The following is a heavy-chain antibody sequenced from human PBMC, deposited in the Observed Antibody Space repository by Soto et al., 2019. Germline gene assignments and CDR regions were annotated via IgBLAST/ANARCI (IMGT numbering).Heavy chain of an antibody. Sequence: QLQLQESGPGLVKPSETLSLTCSVSGDSINSDNYYWGWIRQPPGKGLEWIGSIYYRGNTCYNPSLKTRVTISLDTSKSQFSLTLNSVTAADSAVYFCARLEGLATISYYFDYWGQGTLVTVSS. D-gene: IGHD3-9*01. CDR3: ARLEGLATISYYFDY. V-gene: IGHV4-39*01. J-gene: IGHJ4*02. CDR1: GDSINSDNYY. CDR2: IYYRGNT.